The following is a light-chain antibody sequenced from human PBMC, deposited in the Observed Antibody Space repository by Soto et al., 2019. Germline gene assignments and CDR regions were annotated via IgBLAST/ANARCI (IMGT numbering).Light chain of an antibody. J-gene: IGKJ2*01. Sequence: EIVMXQXPXXLSVSPGERASLSCRASQSVGSNLAWYQQTAGQAPRLLIYGASTRATGIPARFSGSGSGTEFTLTISSLQSEDFAVYSCQQYTNWPYTFGQGTKLEIK. CDR2: GAS. V-gene: IGKV3-15*01. CDR1: QSVGSN. CDR3: QQYTNWPYT.